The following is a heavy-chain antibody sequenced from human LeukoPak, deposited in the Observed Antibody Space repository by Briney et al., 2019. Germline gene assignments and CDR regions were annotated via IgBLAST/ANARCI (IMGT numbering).Heavy chain of an antibody. CDR3: ARSPVAHSIAVAGLGY. J-gene: IGHJ4*02. CDR2: IIPILGIA. Sequence: SVKVSCKASGGTFSSYAISWVRQAPGQGLEWMGRIIPILGIANYAQKFPGRVTITADKSTSTAYMELSSLRSEDTAVYYCARSPVAHSIAVAGLGYWGQGTLVTVSS. CDR1: GGTFSSYA. D-gene: IGHD6-19*01. V-gene: IGHV1-69*04.